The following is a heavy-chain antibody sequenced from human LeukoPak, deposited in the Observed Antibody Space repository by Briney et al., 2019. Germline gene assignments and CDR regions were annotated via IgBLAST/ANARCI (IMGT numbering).Heavy chain of an antibody. Sequence: PSETLSLTCTVSGGSISSYYWSWIRQPPGKGLERIGYIYYTGSTNYNPSLKSRVTMSVDTSKNQFSLKLTSVTAADTAVYYCARPLQGRTVTLHYGGQGTLVTVSS. V-gene: IGHV4-59*01. CDR3: ARPLQGRTVTLHY. J-gene: IGHJ4*02. CDR2: IYYTGST. CDR1: GGSISSYY. D-gene: IGHD4-17*01.